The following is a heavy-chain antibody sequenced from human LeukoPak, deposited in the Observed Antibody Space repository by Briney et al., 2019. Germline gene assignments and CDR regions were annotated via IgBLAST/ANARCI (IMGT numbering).Heavy chain of an antibody. J-gene: IGHJ4*02. CDR3: ARGFPDGNWNYFYFDY. Sequence: SVKVSCKASGGTFSSYAISWVRQAPGQGLEWMGGIIPIFGTANYAQKFQGRVTITTDESTSTAYMELSSLRSEDTAVYYCARGFPDGNWNYFYFDYWGQGTLVTVSS. CDR2: IIPIFGTA. CDR1: GGTFSSYA. D-gene: IGHD1-7*01. V-gene: IGHV1-69*05.